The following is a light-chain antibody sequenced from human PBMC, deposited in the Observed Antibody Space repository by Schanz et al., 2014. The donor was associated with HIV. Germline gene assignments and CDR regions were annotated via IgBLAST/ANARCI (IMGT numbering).Light chain of an antibody. CDR2: QAS. V-gene: IGKV1-5*03. CDR3: QQYNSYSYT. CDR1: QTIGRL. J-gene: IGKJ2*01. Sequence: DIQMTQSPSTLSASVGDRVSITCRASQTIGRLLAWYQQRPGRAPNLLIYQASALETGVPSTFSGSGSETEFTLTISSLQTDDFATYYCQQYNSYSYTFGQGTKLEIK.